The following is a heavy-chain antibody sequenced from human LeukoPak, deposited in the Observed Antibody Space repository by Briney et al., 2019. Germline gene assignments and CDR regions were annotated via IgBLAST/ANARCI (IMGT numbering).Heavy chain of an antibody. CDR1: GSSISSGYY. V-gene: IGHV4-38-2*02. Sequence: SETLSLTCTVSGSSISSGYYWGWIRQPPGTGLEWIGSIYHSGSTYYNPSLKSRVTISVDTSKNQFSLKLSSVTAADTAVYYCARVRITIFGVVTNHDFDYWGQGTLVTVSS. J-gene: IGHJ4*02. CDR2: IYHSGST. CDR3: ARVRITIFGVVTNHDFDY. D-gene: IGHD3-3*01.